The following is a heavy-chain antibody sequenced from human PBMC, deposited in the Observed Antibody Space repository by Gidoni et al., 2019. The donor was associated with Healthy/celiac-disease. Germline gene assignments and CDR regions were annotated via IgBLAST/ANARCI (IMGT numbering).Heavy chain of an antibody. J-gene: IGHJ3*02. D-gene: IGHD2-2*01. CDR2: IWYDGSNK. V-gene: IGHV3-33*01. CDR1: GFTFSSYG. Sequence: QVQLVESGGGVVKPGRSLRLSCAASGFTFSSYGMHWVRQAPGKGLGWVAVIWYDGSNKYYADSVKGRFTISRDNSKNTLYLQMNSLRAEDTAVYYCARDRPADPWAFDIWGQGTMVTVSS. CDR3: ARDRPADPWAFDI.